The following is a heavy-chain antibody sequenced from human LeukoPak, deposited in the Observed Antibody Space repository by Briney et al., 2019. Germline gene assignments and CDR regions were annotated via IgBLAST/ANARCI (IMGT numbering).Heavy chain of an antibody. J-gene: IGHJ4*02. D-gene: IGHD3-9*01. V-gene: IGHV3-23*01. CDR2: ISGSGGST. Sequence: GGSLRLSCTASGFIFNSNWMGWVRQAPGKGLEWVSAISGSGGSTYYADSVKGRFTISRDNSKNTLYLQMNSLRAEDTAVYYCAKLLLLRYFDWLLAFDYWGQGTLVTVSS. CDR1: GFIFNSNW. CDR3: AKLLLLRYFDWLLAFDY.